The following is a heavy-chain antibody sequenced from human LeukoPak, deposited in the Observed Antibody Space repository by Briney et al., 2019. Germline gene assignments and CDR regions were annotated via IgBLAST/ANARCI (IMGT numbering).Heavy chain of an antibody. CDR3: AGGGTQSLVVFDY. V-gene: IGHV4-4*07. D-gene: IGHD1-26*01. J-gene: IGHJ4*02. CDR2: VYVNGFT. CDR1: IDSLSSYY. Sequence: SETLSLTCSVSIDSLSSYYWSWIRQSAGKGLEWIGRVYVNGFTDYNPSLRGRVTMSIDTSNKRFSMKLSSVTAADTAVYFCAGGGTQSLVVFDYWGQGTLVTVSS.